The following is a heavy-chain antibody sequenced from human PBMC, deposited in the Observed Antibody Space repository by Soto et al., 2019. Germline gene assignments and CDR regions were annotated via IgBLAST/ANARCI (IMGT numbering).Heavy chain of an antibody. J-gene: IGHJ5*02. D-gene: IGHD2-15*01. CDR2: IEQDGSEE. CDR1: GFTFSNFW. Sequence: EVQLVESGGGLVQPGGSLRLSCAASGFTFSNFWMTWVRQAPGKGLEWVANIEQDGSEEYYVDSVKGRFTISRDNARNSQYLQMNGLRVEDTAVYYCARDRPPTNIVVVVAATPNWFDPWGQGTLVTVSS. V-gene: IGHV3-7*01. CDR3: ARDRPPTNIVVVVAATPNWFDP.